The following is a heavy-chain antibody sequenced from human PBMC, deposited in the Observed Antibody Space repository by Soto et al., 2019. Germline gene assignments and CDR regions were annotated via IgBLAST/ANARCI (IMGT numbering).Heavy chain of an antibody. CDR3: AKAGCSGGSCYSRY. Sequence: GGSLRLSCAASGFTFSSYAMSWVRQAPGKGLEWVSAISGSGGSTYYADSVKGRFTISRDNSKNTLYLQMNSLRAEDTAVYYYAKAGCSGGSCYSRYWGQGTLVTVSS. D-gene: IGHD2-15*01. CDR2: ISGSGGST. CDR1: GFTFSSYA. V-gene: IGHV3-23*01. J-gene: IGHJ4*02.